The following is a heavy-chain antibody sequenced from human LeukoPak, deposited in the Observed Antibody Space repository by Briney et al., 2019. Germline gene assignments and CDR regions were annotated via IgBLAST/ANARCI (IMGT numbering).Heavy chain of an antibody. Sequence: SETLSLTCAVYGGSFSGYYWSWIRQPPGKGLEWIGEINHSGSTNYNPSLKSRVTISVDTSKNQFSLKLSSVTAADTAVYYCARGRAGNLQHVGYWGQGTLVTVSS. CDR1: GGSFSGYY. CDR2: INHSGST. D-gene: IGHD4-23*01. J-gene: IGHJ4*02. V-gene: IGHV4-34*01. CDR3: ARGRAGNLQHVGY.